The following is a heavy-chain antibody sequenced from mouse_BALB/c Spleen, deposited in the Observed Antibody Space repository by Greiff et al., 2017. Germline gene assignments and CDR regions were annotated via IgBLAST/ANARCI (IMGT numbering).Heavy chain of an antibody. CDR2: INPGSGGT. CDR3: ARGGQLGHFDY. Sequence: QVQLQQSGAELVRPGTSVKVSCKASGYAFTNYLIEWVKQRPGQGLEWIGVINPGSGGTNYNEKFKGKATLTADKSSSTAYMQLSSLTSDDSAVYFCARGGQLGHFDYWGQGTTLTVSS. D-gene: IGHD3-2*01. V-gene: IGHV1-54*01. CDR1: GYAFTNYL. J-gene: IGHJ2*01.